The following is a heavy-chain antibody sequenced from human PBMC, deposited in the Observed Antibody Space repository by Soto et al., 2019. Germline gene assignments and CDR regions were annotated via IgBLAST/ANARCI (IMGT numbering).Heavy chain of an antibody. D-gene: IGHD3-10*01. J-gene: IGHJ4*02. CDR3: ASLAIGTIIRGAPDF. CDR1: GFTFSYYY. V-gene: IGHV3-11*01. CDR2: ISSGGSSI. Sequence: GSLRLSCAASGFTFSYYYMTWILHSPGKGLEWVSYISSGGSSIYYADSVKGRFTISRDNAKNSLYLQMNSLRAEDTAMYYCASLAIGTIIRGAPDFWGQGTLVTVSS.